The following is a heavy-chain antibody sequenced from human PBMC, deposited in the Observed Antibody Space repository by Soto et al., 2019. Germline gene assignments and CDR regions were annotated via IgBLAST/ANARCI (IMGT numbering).Heavy chain of an antibody. Sequence: EVQLVESGGGLVQPGRSLRLSCAASGFTFDDYAMHWVRQAPGKGLEWVSGISWNSGSIGYADSVKGRFTMSRDNAKNSLYLQMNSLRAEDTALYYCAKAEGLFYDFWSGWGYGMDVWGQGTTVTVSS. CDR3: AKAEGLFYDFWSGWGYGMDV. D-gene: IGHD3-3*01. CDR1: GFTFDDYA. J-gene: IGHJ6*02. V-gene: IGHV3-9*01. CDR2: ISWNSGSI.